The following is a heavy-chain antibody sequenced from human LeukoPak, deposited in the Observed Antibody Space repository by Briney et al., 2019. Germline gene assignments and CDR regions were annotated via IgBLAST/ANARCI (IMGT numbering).Heavy chain of an antibody. CDR2: ISAYNGNT. CDR1: GYTFTNYG. J-gene: IGHJ4*02. D-gene: IGHD1-1*01. CDR3: ARDKNWKPDY. V-gene: IGHV1-18*01. Sequence: GASVKVSCKASGYTFTNYGISWVRQAPGQGLEWMGWISAYNGNTNYAQRLQGRVTMTTDTSTSTVYMELRSLRSDDTAVYYCARDKNWKPDYWGQGTLVTVSS.